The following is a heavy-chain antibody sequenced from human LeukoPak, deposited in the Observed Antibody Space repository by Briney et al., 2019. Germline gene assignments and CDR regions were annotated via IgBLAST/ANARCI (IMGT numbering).Heavy chain of an antibody. Sequence: ASVKFSCKASGGTFTSYAISWLRRPPGQGLEGMGGIIPIFGTANYAQKFQGRVTITRDTSASTAYMELSSLRSEDTAVYYCARGPYYDSSGYKSCDYWGQGTLVTVSS. J-gene: IGHJ4*02. CDR2: IIPIFGTA. CDR3: ARGPYYDSSGYKSCDY. D-gene: IGHD3-22*01. V-gene: IGHV1-69*05. CDR1: GGTFTSYA.